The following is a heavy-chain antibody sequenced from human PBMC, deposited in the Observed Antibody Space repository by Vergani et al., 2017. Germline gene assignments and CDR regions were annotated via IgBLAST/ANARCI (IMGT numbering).Heavy chain of an antibody. V-gene: IGHV3-30*02. CDR3: AKEHYYDSSGYPDC. Sequence: QVQLVESGGGVVQPGGSLRLSCAASGFTFSSYGMHWVRQAPGKGLEWVAFIRYDGSNKYYADSVKGRFTISRDNSKDTLYLQMNSLRAEDTAVYYCAKEHYYDSSGYPDCWGQGTLVTVSS. CDR1: GFTFSSYG. J-gene: IGHJ4*02. CDR2: IRYDGSNK. D-gene: IGHD3-22*01.